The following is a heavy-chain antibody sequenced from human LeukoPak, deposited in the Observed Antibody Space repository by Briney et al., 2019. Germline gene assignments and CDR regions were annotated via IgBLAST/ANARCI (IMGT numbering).Heavy chain of an antibody. CDR3: ARAGLEYCTNGVCSIGPFDY. CDR1: GGTFSSYA. D-gene: IGHD2-8*01. Sequence: SVKVSCKASGGTFSSYAISWVRQAPGQGLEWMGGIIPIFGTANYAQKFQGRVTITADESTSTAYMGLSSLRSEDTAVYYCARAGLEYCTNGVCSIGPFDYWGQGTLVTVSS. V-gene: IGHV1-69*13. J-gene: IGHJ4*02. CDR2: IIPIFGTA.